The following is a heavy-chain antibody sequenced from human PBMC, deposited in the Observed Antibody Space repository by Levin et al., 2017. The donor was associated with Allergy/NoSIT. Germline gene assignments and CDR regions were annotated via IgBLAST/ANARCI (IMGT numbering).Heavy chain of an antibody. D-gene: IGHD3-22*01. V-gene: IGHV3-69-1*01. CDR3: TRGLRYYDSSDYYAPHDY. CDR2: ISSSGIV. CDR1: GFGFNFYN. J-gene: IGHJ4*02. Sequence: MAGGSLRLSCAASGFGFNFYNMNWVRQAPGKGLEWVSYISSSGIVHYADSVKGRFTISRDQAKSSLFLQINNLRVEDTAVYFCTRGLRYYDSSDYYAPHDYWGQGTLVTVSS.